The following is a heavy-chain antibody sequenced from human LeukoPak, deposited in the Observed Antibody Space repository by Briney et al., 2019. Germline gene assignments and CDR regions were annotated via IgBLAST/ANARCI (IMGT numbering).Heavy chain of an antibody. CDR3: AKDRSGMGYYFDF. Sequence: GGSLRLSCAVSGFTFNTYGIHWVRQTPNKGLEWVALISYDGTNKYYADSVKGRFTISRGNSKNTLYLQMDSLRAEDTAVYYCAKDRSGMGYYFDFWGQGTLVTVSS. J-gene: IGHJ4*02. CDR1: GFTFNTYG. V-gene: IGHV3-30*18. CDR2: ISYDGTNK. D-gene: IGHD1-26*01.